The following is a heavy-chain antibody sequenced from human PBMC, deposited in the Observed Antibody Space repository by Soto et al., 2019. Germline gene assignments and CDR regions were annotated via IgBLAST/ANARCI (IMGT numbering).Heavy chain of an antibody. J-gene: IGHJ5*02. V-gene: IGHV1-46*01. Sequence: ASVKVSCKASGYTFTSYYMHWVRQAPGQGLEWVGIINPSGGSTTYSQKFQGRVTMTRDTSTSTVYMELSSLRSEDTAVCYCAPRIAVAGIFSGNWFDPWGQGTLVTVSS. CDR1: GYTFTSYY. CDR2: INPSGGST. D-gene: IGHD6-19*01. CDR3: APRIAVAGIFSGNWFDP.